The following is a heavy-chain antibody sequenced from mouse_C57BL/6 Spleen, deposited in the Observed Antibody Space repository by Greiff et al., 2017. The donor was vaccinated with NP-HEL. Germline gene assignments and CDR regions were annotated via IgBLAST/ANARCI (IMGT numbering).Heavy chain of an antibody. CDR3: AGSSPNKFITTVVATKDFDY. J-gene: IGHJ2*01. V-gene: IGHV1-81*01. D-gene: IGHD1-1*01. CDR1: GYTFTSYG. Sequence: QVHVKQSGAELARPGASVKLSCKASGYTFTSYGISWVKQRTGQGLEWIGEIYPRSGNTYYNEKFKGKATLTADKSSSTAYMELRSLTSEDSAVYFCAGSSPNKFITTVVATKDFDYWGQGTTLTVSS. CDR2: IYPRSGNT.